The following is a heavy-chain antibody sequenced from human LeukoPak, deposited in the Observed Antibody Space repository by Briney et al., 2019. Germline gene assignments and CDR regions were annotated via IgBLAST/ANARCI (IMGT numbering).Heavy chain of an antibody. CDR1: GFTFSSYW. J-gene: IGHJ3*02. V-gene: IGHV3-74*01. CDR3: STGSGHAFDI. Sequence: GGSLRLSCAASGFTFSSYWMHWVRQVPGKGLVWVSRINSDGSSTSYADSVKGRFTISRDNAKNTLYVQMNSLRAEDTAVYYCSTGSGHAFDIWGRGTMVTVAS. CDR2: INSDGSST. D-gene: IGHD3-10*01.